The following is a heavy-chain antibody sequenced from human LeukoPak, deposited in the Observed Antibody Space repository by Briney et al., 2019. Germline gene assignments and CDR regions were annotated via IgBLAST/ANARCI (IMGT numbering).Heavy chain of an antibody. V-gene: IGHV3-7*01. J-gene: IGHJ4*02. CDR2: IRQDGSEK. CDR3: ARSEYYYGSGSRPFDY. D-gene: IGHD3-10*01. CDR1: GFTFSSYW. Sequence: GGSLRLSCAASGFTFSSYWMSWVRQAPGKGLEWVANIRQDGSEKYYVDSVKGRFTISRDNAKNSLYLQMNSLRAEDTAVYYCARSEYYYGSGSRPFDYWGQGTLVIVSS.